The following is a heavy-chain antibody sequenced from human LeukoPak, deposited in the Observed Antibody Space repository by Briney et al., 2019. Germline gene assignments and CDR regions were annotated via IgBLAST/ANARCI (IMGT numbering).Heavy chain of an antibody. CDR3: ARDGRGSLDY. J-gene: IGHJ4*02. Sequence: PGGSLRLSCAASGFTFSRYAMHWVRQAPGKGLEWVAVISYDGSNKYYADSVKGRFTISRDNSKNTLYLQMNSLRAEDTAVYYCARDGRGSLDYWGQGTLVTVSS. CDR2: ISYDGSNK. V-gene: IGHV3-30*04. CDR1: GFTFSRYA. D-gene: IGHD1-26*01.